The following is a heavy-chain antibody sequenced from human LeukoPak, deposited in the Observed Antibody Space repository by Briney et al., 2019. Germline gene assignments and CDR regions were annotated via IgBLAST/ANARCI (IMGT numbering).Heavy chain of an antibody. CDR1: GGSFSGYY. V-gene: IGHV4-34*01. D-gene: IGHD3-16*02. CDR3: ARVRYYDYVWGSYPDSYYYYGMDV. Sequence: SETLSLSCAVYGGSFSGYYWRWIRQPPGRGLEWIGEINHSGSTNYNPSLKSRVTISVDTSKNQFSLKLSSVTAADTAVYYCARVRYYDYVWGSYPDSYYYYGMDVWGKGTTVTVSS. CDR2: INHSGST. J-gene: IGHJ6*04.